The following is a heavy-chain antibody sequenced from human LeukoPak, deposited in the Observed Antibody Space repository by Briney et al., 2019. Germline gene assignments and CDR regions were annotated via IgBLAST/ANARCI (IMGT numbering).Heavy chain of an antibody. Sequence: ASVKVSCKASGYTFTSYGISWVRQAPGQGLEWMGWISAYNGNTNYAQKLQGRVTMTTDTSTSTAYMELRSLRSDDTAVYYCVRLRYSVNAFDIWGQGTMVTVSS. V-gene: IGHV1-18*01. CDR1: GYTFTSYG. CDR2: ISAYNGNT. CDR3: VRLRYSVNAFDI. D-gene: IGHD4-17*01. J-gene: IGHJ3*02.